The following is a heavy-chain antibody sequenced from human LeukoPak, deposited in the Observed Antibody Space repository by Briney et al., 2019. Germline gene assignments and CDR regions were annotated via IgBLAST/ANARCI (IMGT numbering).Heavy chain of an antibody. CDR2: IFPSGST. V-gene: IGHV4-61*02. Sequence: SQTLSLTCTVSGGSISSGSYYWSWIRQPAGKGLEWIGRIFPSGSTNYSPSLKSRVTISVDTSKNQFSLKLSSVTAADTAVYYCARVPFRYCSSTSCYTANYYYYGMDVWGQGTTVTVSS. CDR3: ARVPFRYCSSTSCYTANYYYYGMDV. D-gene: IGHD2-2*02. J-gene: IGHJ6*02. CDR1: GGSISSGSYY.